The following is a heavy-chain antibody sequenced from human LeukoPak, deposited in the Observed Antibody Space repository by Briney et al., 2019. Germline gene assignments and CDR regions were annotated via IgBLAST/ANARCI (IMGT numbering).Heavy chain of an antibody. D-gene: IGHD2-2*01. CDR1: GFTVSSNY. Sequence: GGSLRLSCAASGFTVSSNYMSWVRQAPGKGLEWVSAISGSGGSTYYADSVKGRFTISRDNSKNTLYLQMNSLRAEDTAVYYCAKGDVVVPAAIGFDYWGQGTLVTVSS. J-gene: IGHJ4*02. CDR2: ISGSGGST. CDR3: AKGDVVVPAAIGFDY. V-gene: IGHV3-23*01.